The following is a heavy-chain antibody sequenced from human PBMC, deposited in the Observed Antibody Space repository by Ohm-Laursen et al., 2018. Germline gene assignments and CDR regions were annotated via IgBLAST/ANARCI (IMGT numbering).Heavy chain of an antibody. Sequence: SLRLSCAASGFTFNTYAMHWVRQAPGKGLEWVSAISAGGGNTYYADSVKGRFTISRDNSKNTLYLQMNSLRAEDTAVYYCAKASSGWSAPFDYWGQGTLVTVSS. CDR2: ISAGGGNT. J-gene: IGHJ4*02. V-gene: IGHV3-23*01. CDR1: GFTFNTYA. D-gene: IGHD6-19*01. CDR3: AKASSGWSAPFDY.